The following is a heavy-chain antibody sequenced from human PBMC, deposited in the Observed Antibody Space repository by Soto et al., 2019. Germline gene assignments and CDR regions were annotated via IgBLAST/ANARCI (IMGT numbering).Heavy chain of an antibody. CDR3: AHIVVAGLGYYFDY. Sequence: QITLKESGPTLVKPTQTLTLTCTFSGFSLSSTRMAVGWIRQPPGKALEWLALIYWDDDKRYSPFLKSRLTITKDTSKIQVVLTMSNMDPVDTARYYWAHIVVAGLGYYFDYWGQGTLVTVSS. D-gene: IGHD6-19*01. CDR1: GFSLSSTRMA. CDR2: IYWDDDK. V-gene: IGHV2-5*02. J-gene: IGHJ4*02.